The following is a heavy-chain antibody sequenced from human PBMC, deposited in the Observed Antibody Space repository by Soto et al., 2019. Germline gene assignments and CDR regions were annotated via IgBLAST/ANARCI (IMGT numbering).Heavy chain of an antibody. V-gene: IGHV1-8*01. CDR2: MNPNSGNT. CDR3: ARGRRVDMAVMSPFDP. Sequence: ASVKVSCKASGYTFTSYDINWVRQATGQGLEWMGWMNPNSGNTGYAQKFQGRVTMTRNTSTSTVYMELSSLRSEDLAVYYCARGRRVDMAVMSPFDPWGQGTLVTVSS. J-gene: IGHJ5*02. CDR1: GYTFTSYD. D-gene: IGHD6-19*01.